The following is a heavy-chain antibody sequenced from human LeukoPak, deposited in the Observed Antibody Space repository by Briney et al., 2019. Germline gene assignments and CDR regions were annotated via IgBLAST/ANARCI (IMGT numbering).Heavy chain of an antibody. CDR1: GFTFSSYA. Sequence: GGSLRLSCAASGFTFSSYAMHWVRQAPGKGLEWVAVISYDGSNKYYADSVKGRFTISRDNSKNTLYLQMNSLRAEDTAVYYCAKPYYYGSGPFQHWGQGTLVTVSS. CDR3: AKPYYYGSGPFQH. V-gene: IGHV3-30*04. CDR2: ISYDGSNK. D-gene: IGHD3-10*01. J-gene: IGHJ1*01.